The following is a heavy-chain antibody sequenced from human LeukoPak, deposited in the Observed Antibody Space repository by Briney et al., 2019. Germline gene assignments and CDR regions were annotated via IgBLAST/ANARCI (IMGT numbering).Heavy chain of an antibody. V-gene: IGHV4-59*08. CDR1: GGTISSYY. CDR2: IYYSGST. D-gene: IGHD5-18*01. CDR3: ARHMGLGYSYGYPYFDY. Sequence: PSETLSLTCTVSGGTISSYYWRWIRQPPGKGLEWIGYIYYSGSTNYNPSLKSRVTISVDTSKIQFSLKLSSVTVADTAVYYCARHMGLGYSYGYPYFDYWGQGTLVTVSS. J-gene: IGHJ4*02.